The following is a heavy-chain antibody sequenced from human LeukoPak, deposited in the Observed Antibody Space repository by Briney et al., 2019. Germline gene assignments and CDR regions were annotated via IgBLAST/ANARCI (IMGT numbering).Heavy chain of an antibody. CDR1: GYSFTSYW. V-gene: IGHV5-51*01. J-gene: IGHJ4*02. D-gene: IGHD2-15*01. Sequence: GESLKISCKGSGYSFTSYWIGWVRQMPGKGLEWVGIIYPGDSDTRYSPSFQGQVTISADKSISTAYLQWSSLKASDTAMYYCARGYCSGGSCYSRFLGYFDYWGQGTLVTVSS. CDR2: IYPGDSDT. CDR3: ARGYCSGGSCYSRFLGYFDY.